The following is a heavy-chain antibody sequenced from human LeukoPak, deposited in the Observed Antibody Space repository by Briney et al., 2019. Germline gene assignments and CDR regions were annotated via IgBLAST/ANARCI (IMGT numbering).Heavy chain of an antibody. Sequence: GGSLRLSCAASGFTFTSYEMNWVRQAPGKGLEWVSYISSSGSTVYYADSVKGRFTISRGNAKNSLYLQMNSLRAEDTAVYYCARGPGPNSYDSSGYYLDSWGQGTLVTVSS. CDR1: GFTFTSYE. D-gene: IGHD3-22*01. CDR3: ARGPGPNSYDSSGYYLDS. CDR2: ISSSGSTV. V-gene: IGHV3-48*03. J-gene: IGHJ4*02.